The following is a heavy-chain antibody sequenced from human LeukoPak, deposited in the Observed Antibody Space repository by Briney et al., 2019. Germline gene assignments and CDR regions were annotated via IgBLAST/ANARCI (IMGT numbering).Heavy chain of an antibody. CDR1: GFSLSTSGVG. D-gene: IGHD3-22*01. J-gene: IGHJ4*02. Sequence: SGPTLVNPTQTLTLTCTFSGFSLSTSGVGVGWIRQPPGKALEWLGFIYWDDDKRYSPSLKSRLTITKDTSKNQVVLTMTNMDPVDTATYYCAHRLYYYDSSGYNVPFDYWGQGTLVTVSS. CDR3: AHRLYYYDSSGYNVPFDY. V-gene: IGHV2-5*02. CDR2: IYWDDDK.